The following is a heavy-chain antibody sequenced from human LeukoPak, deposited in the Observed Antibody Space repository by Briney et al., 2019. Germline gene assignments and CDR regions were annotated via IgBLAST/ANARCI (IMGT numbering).Heavy chain of an antibody. Sequence: PGGSLRLSCAASGFTFSSYGMHWVRQAPGKGLEWVAVIWYDGSNKYYADSVKGRFTISRDNSKNTLYLQMNSLRAEDTAVYYCARDGMDRLPRVVYYDFFSAPDGVWGQGTTVTVSS. V-gene: IGHV3-33*01. CDR3: ARDGMDRLPRVVYYDFFSAPDGV. CDR2: IWYDGSNK. J-gene: IGHJ6*02. D-gene: IGHD3-3*01. CDR1: GFTFSSYG.